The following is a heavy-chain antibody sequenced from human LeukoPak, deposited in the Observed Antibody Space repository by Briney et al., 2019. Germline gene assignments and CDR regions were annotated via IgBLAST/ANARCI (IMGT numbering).Heavy chain of an antibody. V-gene: IGHV3-21*01. Sequence: VQPGGSLRLSCAASGFTFSSYGMHWVRQAPGKGLEWVSSISSSSSYIYYADSVKGRFTISRDNAKNSLYLQMNSLRAEDTAVYYCARDPKNSGYDPDPYFDYWGQGTLVTVSS. CDR2: ISSSSSYI. J-gene: IGHJ4*02. CDR1: GFTFSSYG. CDR3: ARDPKNSGYDPDPYFDY. D-gene: IGHD5-12*01.